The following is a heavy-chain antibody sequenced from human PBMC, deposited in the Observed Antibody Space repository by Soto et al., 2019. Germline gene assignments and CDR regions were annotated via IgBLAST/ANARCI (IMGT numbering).Heavy chain of an antibody. J-gene: IGHJ3*02. CDR1: GFTFSSYG. Sequence: QVQLVESGGGVVQPGRSLRLSCAASGFTFSSYGMHWVRQAPGKGLEWVAVIWYDGSNKYYADSVKGRFTISRDNSKNTLYLQMNSLRAEDTAVYYCAREIRFLEWLFFAFDIWGRGTMVTVSS. V-gene: IGHV3-33*01. CDR2: IWYDGSNK. D-gene: IGHD3-3*01. CDR3: AREIRFLEWLFFAFDI.